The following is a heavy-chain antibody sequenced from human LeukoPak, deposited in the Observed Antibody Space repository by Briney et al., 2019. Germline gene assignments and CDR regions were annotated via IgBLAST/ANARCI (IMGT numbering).Heavy chain of an antibody. CDR2: IWYDGSNK. Sequence: GGSLRLSCAASGFTFSIYGMHWVRQAPGRGLEWVAVIWYDGSNKYYADSVKGRFTISRDNSKNTLYLQMNSLRAQDTAVYYCAKDVGATEDYWGQGTLVTLSS. J-gene: IGHJ4*02. CDR1: GFTFSIYG. D-gene: IGHD1-26*01. V-gene: IGHV3-33*06. CDR3: AKDVGATEDY.